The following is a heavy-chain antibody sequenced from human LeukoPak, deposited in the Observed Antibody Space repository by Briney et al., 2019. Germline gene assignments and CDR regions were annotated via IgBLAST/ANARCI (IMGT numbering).Heavy chain of an antibody. V-gene: IGHV3-21*04. CDR2: ISTSRSYI. CDR3: VRARQGAFDI. CDR1: GFIFSSYW. Sequence: EPGGSLRLSCAASGFIFSSYWMSRVRQAPGKGLEWVSSISTSRSYIYYADSVKGRFTISRDNAKNSLYLQMNSLRAEDTALYYCVRARQGAFDIWGQGTMVTVSS. J-gene: IGHJ3*02.